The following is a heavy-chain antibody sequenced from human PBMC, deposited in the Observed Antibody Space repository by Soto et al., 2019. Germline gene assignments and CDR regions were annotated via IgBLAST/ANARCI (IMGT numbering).Heavy chain of an antibody. J-gene: IGHJ4*02. D-gene: IGHD3-10*01. CDR2: IYPGDSDT. V-gene: IGHV5-51*01. CDR3: ARGGVDVDDYCHC. CDR1: GYIFTNYW. Sequence: VQLVQSGAEVKEPGESLKISCKGSGYIFTNYWIVWVRQMPGKGLEWMGIIYPGDSDTRYSPSFQGQVTISVDKSISTAYRQWSSLKASDTAMYYCARGGVDVDDYCHCWGQGTLVTVSS.